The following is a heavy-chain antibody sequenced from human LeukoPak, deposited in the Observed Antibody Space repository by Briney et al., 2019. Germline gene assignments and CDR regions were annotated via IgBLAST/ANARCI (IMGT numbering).Heavy chain of an antibody. V-gene: IGHV1-2*02. CDR3: ARALGYYDSFLDY. CDR1: GYTFTGYY. J-gene: IGHJ4*02. D-gene: IGHD3-22*01. Sequence: ASVKVSCKASGYTFTGYYMHWVRQAPGQGLEWMGWINPNSGGTNYAQKFQGRVTMTRDTSISTAYMELSRLRSDDTAVYYCARALGYYDSFLDYWGQGTLVTVSS. CDR2: INPNSGGT.